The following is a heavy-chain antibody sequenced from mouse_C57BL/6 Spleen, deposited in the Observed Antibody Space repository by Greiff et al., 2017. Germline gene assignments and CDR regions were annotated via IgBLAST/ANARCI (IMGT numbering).Heavy chain of an antibody. J-gene: IGHJ3*01. CDR3: ARLPNYYGSSTFAY. V-gene: IGHV5-6*01. CDR2: ISSGGSYT. CDR1: GFTFSSYG. D-gene: IGHD1-1*01. Sequence: EVKLMESGGDLVKPGGSLKLSCAASGFTFSSYGMSWVRQTPDKRLEWVATISSGGSYTYYPDSVKGRFTISRDNAKNTLYLQMSSLKSEDTAMYYFARLPNYYGSSTFAYWGQGTLVTVSA.